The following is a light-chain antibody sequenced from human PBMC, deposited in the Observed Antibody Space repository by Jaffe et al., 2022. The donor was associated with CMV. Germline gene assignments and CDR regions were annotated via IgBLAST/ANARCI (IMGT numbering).Light chain of an antibody. CDR2: EVS. CDR3: CSDAGSSTLI. V-gene: IGLV2-23*02. Sequence: QSALTQPASVSGSPGQSITISCTGTRSDVGSYNLVSWYQQHPGKAPKLMIYEVSKRPSGVSNRFSGSKSGNTASLTISGLQAEDEADYYCCSDAGSSTLIFGGGTKLTVL. CDR1: RSDVGSYNL. J-gene: IGLJ2*01.